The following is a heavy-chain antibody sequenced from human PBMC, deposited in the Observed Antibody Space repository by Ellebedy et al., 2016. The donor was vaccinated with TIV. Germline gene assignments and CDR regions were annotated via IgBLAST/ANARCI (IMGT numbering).Heavy chain of an antibody. CDR3: AKGTYDILTHPLDY. V-gene: IGHV3-23*01. CDR2: ISGSGGST. CDR1: GFTFSSYA. D-gene: IGHD3-9*01. J-gene: IGHJ4*02. Sequence: GESLKISXAASGFTFSSYAMSWVRQAPGKGLEWVSAISGSGGSTYYADSVKGRFTISRDNSKNTLYLQMNSLRAEDTAVYYCAKGTYDILTHPLDYWGQGTLVTVSS.